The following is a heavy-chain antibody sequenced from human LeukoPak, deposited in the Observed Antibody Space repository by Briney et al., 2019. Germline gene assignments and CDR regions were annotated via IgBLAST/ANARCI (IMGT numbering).Heavy chain of an antibody. CDR2: ISSSSSSNI. Sequence: GGSLRLSCAASGFTFSSYSMYWVRQAPGKGLEWVSSISSSSSSNIYYADSVKGRFTISRDNAKNSLYLQMNSLRVEDTAVYYCARCTTGRTFGSLREIKRSREIDYWGQGTLVTVSS. J-gene: IGHJ4*02. D-gene: IGHD1-1*01. CDR3: ARCTTGRTFGSLREIKRSREIDY. V-gene: IGHV3-21*01. CDR1: GFTFSSYS.